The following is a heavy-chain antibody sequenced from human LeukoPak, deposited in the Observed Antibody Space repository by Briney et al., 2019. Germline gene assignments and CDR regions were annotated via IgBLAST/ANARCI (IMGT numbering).Heavy chain of an antibody. V-gene: IGHV1-46*01. Sequence: ASVKVSCKASGGTFSSYAISWVRQAPAQGLEWMGIINPSGGSTSYAQKFQGRVTMTRDTSTSTVYMELSSLRSEDTAVYYCARDLYCGGDCYPDYWGQGTLVTVSS. CDR1: GGTFSSYA. CDR2: INPSGGST. D-gene: IGHD2-21*02. J-gene: IGHJ4*02. CDR3: ARDLYCGGDCYPDY.